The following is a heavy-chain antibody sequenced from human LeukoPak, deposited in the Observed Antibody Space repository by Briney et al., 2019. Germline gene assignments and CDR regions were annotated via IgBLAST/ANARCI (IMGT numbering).Heavy chain of an antibody. V-gene: IGHV3-9*01. J-gene: IGHJ4*02. CDR3: AKEGAYDILTGYPLDY. CDR1: GFTFDDYA. Sequence: GGSLRLSCAASGFTFDDYAMHWVRQAPGKGLEWVSGISWNSGSIGYADSVKGRFTISRDNAKNSLYLQMSSLRAEDTALYYCAKEGAYDILTGYPLDYWGQGTLVTVSS. CDR2: ISWNSGSI. D-gene: IGHD3-9*01.